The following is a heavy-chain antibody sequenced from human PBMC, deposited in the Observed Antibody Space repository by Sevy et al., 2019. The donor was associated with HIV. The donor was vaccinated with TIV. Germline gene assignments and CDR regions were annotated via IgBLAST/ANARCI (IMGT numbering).Heavy chain of an antibody. CDR1: GYTFTDHY. J-gene: IGHJ4*02. V-gene: IGHV1-2*04. Sequence: ASVKVSCKASGYTFTDHYIHWVRQAPGQGLEWMGWINPNSGGTNYAQKFQDWVSMTRNTSISTAYMDLSRLRSDDTAGHYWATWRSFGVTIEEDSDYWGQGTRVTVSS. CDR3: ATWRSFGVTIEEDSDY. D-gene: IGHD3-3*01. CDR2: INPNSGGT.